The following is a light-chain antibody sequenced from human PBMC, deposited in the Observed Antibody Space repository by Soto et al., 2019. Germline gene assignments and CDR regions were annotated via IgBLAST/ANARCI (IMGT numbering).Light chain of an antibody. CDR1: QSVSSY. V-gene: IGKV3-11*01. CDR3: QQRSRLSI. Sequence: EIVLTQSPATLSLSPGERATLSCRASQSVSSYLAWYQQKPGQAPRLLIYDESNRATGLPARFSGSGYGTYFPLTSSSLVPENVAVYYCQQRSRLSIFGQGTKLETK. CDR2: DES. J-gene: IGKJ2*01.